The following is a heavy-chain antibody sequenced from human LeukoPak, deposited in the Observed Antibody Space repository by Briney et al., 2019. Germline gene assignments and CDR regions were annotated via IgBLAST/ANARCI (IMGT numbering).Heavy chain of an antibody. J-gene: IGHJ3*02. D-gene: IGHD3-22*01. CDR1: GFTFDDYA. V-gene: IGHV3-9*01. CDR3: ARGMYYDDAFDI. Sequence: GGSLRLSCAASGFTFDDYAMHWVRQAPGEGLEWVSGISWNSGSIGYADSVKGRFTISRDNAKNSLYLQMNSLSAEDTALYYFARGMYYDDAFDIWGQGTMVTVSS. CDR2: ISWNSGSI.